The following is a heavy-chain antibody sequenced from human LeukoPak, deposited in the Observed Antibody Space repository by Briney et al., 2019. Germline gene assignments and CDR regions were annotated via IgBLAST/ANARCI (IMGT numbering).Heavy chain of an antibody. CDR1: GYAFTSYG. Sequence: ASVKVSCKASGYAFTSYGISWVRQAPGQGLEWMGWISAYNGNTNYAQKLQGRVTMTTDTSTSTAYMELRSLRSDDTAVYYCARDGEPYQLLSNNWFDPWGQGTLVTVSS. CDR3: ARDGEPYQLLSNNWFDP. D-gene: IGHD2-2*01. CDR2: ISAYNGNT. V-gene: IGHV1-18*01. J-gene: IGHJ5*02.